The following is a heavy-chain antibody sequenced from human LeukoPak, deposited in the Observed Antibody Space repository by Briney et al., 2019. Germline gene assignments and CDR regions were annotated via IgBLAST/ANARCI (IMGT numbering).Heavy chain of an antibody. V-gene: IGHV3-21*01. CDR3: ARDRVDYYYDSSGYYYYYYMDV. Sequence: PGGSLRLSCAASGFTFSTYTMNWVRQAPGKGLEWVSSISSRSSYIYYADSVKGRFTISRDNAKNSLYLQMNSLRAEDTAVYYCARDRVDYYYDSSGYYYYYYMDVWGKGTTVTVSS. J-gene: IGHJ6*03. D-gene: IGHD3-22*01. CDR2: ISSRSSYI. CDR1: GFTFSTYT.